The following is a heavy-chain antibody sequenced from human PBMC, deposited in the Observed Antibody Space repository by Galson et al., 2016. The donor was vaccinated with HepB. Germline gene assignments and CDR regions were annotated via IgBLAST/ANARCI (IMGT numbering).Heavy chain of an antibody. Sequence: SLRLSCAASGFTFRNYAMSWVRQAPGKGLEWVSAIHPAGRDLYYADSVRGRFTISRDDSNSMLYLQMNSLRPEDSALYYCTKHEVRTHDHWGQGTLVTVSS. V-gene: IGHV3-23*05. CDR3: TKHEVRTHDH. J-gene: IGHJ4*02. CDR2: IHPAGRDL. CDR1: GFTFRNYA. D-gene: IGHD3-22*01.